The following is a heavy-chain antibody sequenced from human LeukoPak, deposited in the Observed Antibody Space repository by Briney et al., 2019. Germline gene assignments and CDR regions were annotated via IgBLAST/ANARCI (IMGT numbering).Heavy chain of an antibody. CDR1: GGAINSRNYY. Sequence: PSETLSLTCTVVGGAINSRNYYWGWIRQSPGKGLEWIGSIYYSGSVNNNPSLQSRVTISVDTSRNQFSLKLTSVTAADTAVYYCARRVTASGNFFDNWGPGTLVTVS. CDR3: ARRVTASGNFFDN. CDR2: IYYSGSV. D-gene: IGHD2-21*02. V-gene: IGHV4-39*01. J-gene: IGHJ4*02.